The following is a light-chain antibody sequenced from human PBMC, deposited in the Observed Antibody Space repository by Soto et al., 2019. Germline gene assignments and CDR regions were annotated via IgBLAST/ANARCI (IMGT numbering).Light chain of an antibody. J-gene: IGKJ2*01. CDR3: QQYTRSPQAYT. Sequence: ETVLTQSPGTLSLSPGERATLSCRASQSLSSNYLAWYQQKPGQAPRLLIYGASNRATGIPHRFSGSGSGTDFTLTISRLEPEDFAVYYCQQYTRSPQAYTFGQGTQLEIK. CDR2: GAS. CDR1: QSLSSNY. V-gene: IGKV3-20*01.